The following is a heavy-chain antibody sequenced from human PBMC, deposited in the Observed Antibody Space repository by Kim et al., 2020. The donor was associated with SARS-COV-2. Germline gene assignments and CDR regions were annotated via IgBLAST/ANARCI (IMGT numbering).Heavy chain of an antibody. J-gene: IGHJ3*02. CDR2: SYYSGST. CDR1: GGSISSGGYY. Sequence: SETLSLTCTVSGGSISSGGYYWSWIRQHPGQGLEWIGYSYYSGSTYSNPSLKGRVTISVDTSKNQFSLKLSSVTAADTAVYYCASWRYYGSGSYYNDDAFDIWGQGTMVTVSS. CDR3: ASWRYYGSGSYYNDDAFDI. D-gene: IGHD3-10*01. V-gene: IGHV4-31*03.